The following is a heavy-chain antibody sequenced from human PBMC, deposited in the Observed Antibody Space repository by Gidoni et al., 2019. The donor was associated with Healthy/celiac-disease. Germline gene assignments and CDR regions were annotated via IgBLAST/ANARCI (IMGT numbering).Heavy chain of an antibody. D-gene: IGHD7-27*01. CDR3: ARDQPDEANWGYYFDY. CDR1: GFTFISYS. Sequence: EVQLVESGGGLVKPGGSLRLSCPASGFTFISYSMNWVRQAPGKGLEWVSAISSSSSYIYYADSVKGRFTISRDNAKNSLYLQMNSLRAEDTAVYYCARDQPDEANWGYYFDYWGQGTLVTVSS. J-gene: IGHJ4*02. V-gene: IGHV3-21*01. CDR2: ISSSSSYI.